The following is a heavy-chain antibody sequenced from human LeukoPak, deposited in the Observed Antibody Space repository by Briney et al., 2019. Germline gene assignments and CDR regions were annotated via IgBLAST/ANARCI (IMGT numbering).Heavy chain of an antibody. V-gene: IGHV5-51*01. CDR1: GYTFTTYW. Sequence: GESLKISCKGSGYTFTTYWIGWVRQMPGKGLEWMGVIYPGDSDTRYSPSFQGQVTISADKSSNTAYLQWSSLKASDSAIYYCARRQTPYDSSGYFAFDIWGQGTMITVSS. CDR2: IYPGDSDT. CDR3: ARRQTPYDSSGYFAFDI. D-gene: IGHD3-22*01. J-gene: IGHJ3*02.